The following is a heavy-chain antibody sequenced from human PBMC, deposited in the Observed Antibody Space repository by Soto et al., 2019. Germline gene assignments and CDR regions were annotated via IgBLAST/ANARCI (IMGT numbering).Heavy chain of an antibody. CDR1: GGTFSSYA. D-gene: IGHD5-18*01. V-gene: IGHV1-58*02. CDR3: AAVPRDTAMVGSFDY. Sequence: EASVKVSCKASGGTFSSYAISWVRQAPGQRLEWIGWIVVGSGNTNYAQKFQERVTITRDMSTSTAYMELSSLRSEDTAVYYCAAVPRDTAMVGSFDYWGQGALVTVSS. CDR2: IVVGSGNT. J-gene: IGHJ4*02.